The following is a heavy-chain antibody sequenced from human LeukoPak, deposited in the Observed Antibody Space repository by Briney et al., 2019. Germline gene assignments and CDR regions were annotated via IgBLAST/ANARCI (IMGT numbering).Heavy chain of an antibody. V-gene: IGHV3-48*03. CDR3: TSHPSGKYPNY. Sequence: PGGSLRLSCAASGFTFSSYEMNWVRQAPGKGLEGVSYISSSGSTIYYADSVKGRFTISRDNAKNSLYLQMSSLRAEDTAVYYCTSHPSGKYPNYWGQGTLVTVSS. CDR2: ISSSGSTI. D-gene: IGHD1-26*01. CDR1: GFTFSSYE. J-gene: IGHJ4*02.